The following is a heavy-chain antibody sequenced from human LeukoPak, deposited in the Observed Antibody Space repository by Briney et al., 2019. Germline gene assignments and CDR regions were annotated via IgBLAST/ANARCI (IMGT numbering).Heavy chain of an antibody. CDR1: GASISTYY. CDR2: ISHRGNT. D-gene: IGHD6-13*01. CDR3: ARGTTSAAAVPDY. J-gene: IGHJ4*02. V-gene: IGHV4-59*01. Sequence: SETPSLTCTVSGASISTYYWSWIRQPPGKGLEWIGFISHRGNTNYNPSLKSRITISADTSKNQLSLKLSSVTAADTAIYYCARGTTSAAAVPDYWGQGTLVTVSS.